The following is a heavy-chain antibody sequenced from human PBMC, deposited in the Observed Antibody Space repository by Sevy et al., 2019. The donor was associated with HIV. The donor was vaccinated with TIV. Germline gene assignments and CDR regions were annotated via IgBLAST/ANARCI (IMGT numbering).Heavy chain of an antibody. V-gene: IGHV4-38-2*02. CDR1: GYSISSGYY. J-gene: IGHJ6*02. CDR2: IYHSGST. Sequence: SETLSLTCAVSGYSISSGYYWGWIRQPPGKGLEWIGSIYHSGSTYYNPSLKSRVTISVDTSKNQFSLKLSSVTAADTAVYYCARDVGYYYGSGNPLYGMDVWGQGTTVTVSS. CDR3: ARDVGYYYGSGNPLYGMDV. D-gene: IGHD3-10*01.